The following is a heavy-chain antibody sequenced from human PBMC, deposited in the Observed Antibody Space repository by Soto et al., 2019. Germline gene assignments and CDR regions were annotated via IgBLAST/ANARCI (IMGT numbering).Heavy chain of an antibody. Sequence: GGSLRLSCAASGFTFSSYAMHWVRQAPGKGLEWVAVISYDGSNKYYADSVKGRFTISRDNSKNTLYLQMNSLRAEDTAVYYCARVGDFWKEVQYYFDYWGQGTLVTVSS. D-gene: IGHD3-3*01. V-gene: IGHV3-30-3*01. CDR1: GFTFSSYA. CDR2: ISYDGSNK. CDR3: ARVGDFWKEVQYYFDY. J-gene: IGHJ4*02.